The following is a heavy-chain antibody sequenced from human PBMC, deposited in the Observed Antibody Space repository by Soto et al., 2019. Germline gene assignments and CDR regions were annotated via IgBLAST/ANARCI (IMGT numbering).Heavy chain of an antibody. D-gene: IGHD6-19*01. Sequence: EVQLLESGGGLVQPGGSLRLSCAASGFTFSSYAMSWVRQAPGKGLEWVSAISGSGGSTYYADSVKGRFTISRDKSKNTLYLQMNSLRAEDTAVYYCAKDSSQQWLVGYYCDYWGQGTLVTVSS. J-gene: IGHJ4*02. CDR2: ISGSGGST. CDR1: GFTFSSYA. CDR3: AKDSSQQWLVGYYCDY. V-gene: IGHV3-23*01.